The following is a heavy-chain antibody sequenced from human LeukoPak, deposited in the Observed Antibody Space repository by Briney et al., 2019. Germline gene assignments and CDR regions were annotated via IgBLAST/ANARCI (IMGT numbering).Heavy chain of an antibody. Sequence: SETLTLTCTVSGYSISSGYYWGCIRQPPGKGLEWIGEINHSGSTNYNPSLKSRVTISVDTSKNQFSLKLSSVTAADTAVYYCAKREQWLINWFDPWGQGTLVTVSS. J-gene: IGHJ5*02. V-gene: IGHV4-38-2*02. CDR2: INHSGST. D-gene: IGHD6-19*01. CDR3: AKREQWLINWFDP. CDR1: GYSISSGYY.